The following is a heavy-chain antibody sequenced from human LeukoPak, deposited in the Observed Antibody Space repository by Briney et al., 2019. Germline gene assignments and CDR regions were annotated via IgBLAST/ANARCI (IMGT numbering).Heavy chain of an antibody. CDR3: ASWLGYCTNGVCQNFDY. D-gene: IGHD2-8*01. J-gene: IGHJ4*02. Sequence: GGSLRLSCAASGFTFSSYAMHWVRQAPGKGLEWVAVISYDGSNKYYADSVKGRFTISRDNSKNTLYLQMNSLRAEDTAVYYCASWLGYCTNGVCQNFDYWGQGTLVTVSS. CDR2: ISYDGSNK. V-gene: IGHV3-30*04. CDR1: GFTFSSYA.